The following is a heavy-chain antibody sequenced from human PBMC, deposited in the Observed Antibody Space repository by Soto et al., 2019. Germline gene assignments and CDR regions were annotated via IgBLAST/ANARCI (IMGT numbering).Heavy chain of an antibody. CDR2: ISAYNGNT. V-gene: IGHV1-18*01. CDR3: ARVTRQLVRSNNWFDP. Sequence: QVQLVQSGAEVKKPGASVKVSCKASGYTFTSYGISWVRQAPGQGLEWMGWISAYNGNTNYAQKLQGIVTMTTDTSTSTAYMELRSLRSDDTAVYYCARVTRQLVRSNNWFDPWGQGTLVTVSS. J-gene: IGHJ5*02. D-gene: IGHD6-6*01. CDR1: GYTFTSYG.